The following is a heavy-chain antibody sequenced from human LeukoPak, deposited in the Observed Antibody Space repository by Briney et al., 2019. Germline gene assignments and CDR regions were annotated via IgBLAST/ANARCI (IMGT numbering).Heavy chain of an antibody. CDR3: ARGPAKRGSSHYFDY. Sequence: SETLSLTCAVYDGSFSGYYWSWIRQPPGKGLEWIGEINHSGSTNYNPSLKSRVTISVDTSKNQFSLKLSSVTAADTAVYYCARGPAKRGSSHYFDYWGQGTLVTVSS. CDR1: DGSFSGYY. D-gene: IGHD6-6*01. J-gene: IGHJ4*02. V-gene: IGHV4-34*01. CDR2: INHSGST.